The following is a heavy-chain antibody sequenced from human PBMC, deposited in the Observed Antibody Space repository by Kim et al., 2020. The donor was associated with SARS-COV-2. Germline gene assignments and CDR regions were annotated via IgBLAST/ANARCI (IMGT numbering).Heavy chain of an antibody. CDR1: GGSISSSSYY. Sequence: SETLSLTCTVSGGSISSSSYYWGWIRQPPGKGLEWIGSIYYSGSTYYNPSLKSRVTISVDTSKNQFSLKLSSVTAADTAVYYCARSKFAAAADYYGMDVWGQGTTVTVSS. J-gene: IGHJ6*02. D-gene: IGHD2-2*01. V-gene: IGHV4-39*01. CDR3: ARSKFAAAADYYGMDV. CDR2: IYYSGST.